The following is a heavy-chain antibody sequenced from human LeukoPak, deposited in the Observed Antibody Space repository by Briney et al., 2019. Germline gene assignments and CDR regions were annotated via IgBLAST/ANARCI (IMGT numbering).Heavy chain of an antibody. Sequence: PSETLSLTCTVSGGSISSGSYYWSWIRQPAGKGLEWIGRIYTSGSTKYNPSLKSRDTISVDTSNNQFSLKLSSVTAADTAVYYCAGVKKSSGWYGEADRYYFDYWGQGTLVTVSS. CDR2: IYTSGST. J-gene: IGHJ4*02. CDR3: AGVKKSSGWYGEADRYYFDY. V-gene: IGHV4-61*02. D-gene: IGHD6-19*01. CDR1: GGSISSGSYY.